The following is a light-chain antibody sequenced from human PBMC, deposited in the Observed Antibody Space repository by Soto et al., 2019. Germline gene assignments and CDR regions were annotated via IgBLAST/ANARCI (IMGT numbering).Light chain of an antibody. CDR3: QQYYSTPYT. V-gene: IGKV4-1*01. J-gene: IGKJ2*01. CDR2: WAS. CDR1: QSVLYSSNNKNY. Sequence: DIVMTQSPDSLAVSLGERATINCKSSQSVLYSSNNKNYLAWYQQKLGQPPKLLIYWASTRESGVPDRFSGSGSAKDFTLTISSLQAEDVAVYYCQQYYSTPYTFGQGTKLEIK.